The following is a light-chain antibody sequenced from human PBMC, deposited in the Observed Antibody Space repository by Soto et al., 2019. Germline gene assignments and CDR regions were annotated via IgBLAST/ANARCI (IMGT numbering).Light chain of an antibody. J-gene: IGKJ1*01. V-gene: IGKV1-5*01. CDR2: DAS. CDR1: QSISSW. Sequence: DIQMTQSPSALSASVGDRATITCRASQSISSWLAWYQQKPGKAPKLLIYDASTLQSGVPSRYSGSGSGTEFTLTISNLQPDDFASYCCQQYNTYPWTFGQGTKVDIK. CDR3: QQYNTYPWT.